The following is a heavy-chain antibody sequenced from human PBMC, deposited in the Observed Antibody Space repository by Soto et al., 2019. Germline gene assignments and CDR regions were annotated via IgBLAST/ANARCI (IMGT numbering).Heavy chain of an antibody. CDR2: IYYSGST. Sequence: SETLSLTCTVSGGSVSSGSYYWSWIRQPPGKGLEWIGYIYYSGSTNYNPSLKSRVTISVDTSKNQFSLKLSSVTAADTAVYYCARLMIFVVVPDAFDIWGQGTMVTVS. CDR1: GGSVSSGSYY. CDR3: ARLMIFVVVPDAFDI. D-gene: IGHD3-3*01. V-gene: IGHV4-61*01. J-gene: IGHJ3*02.